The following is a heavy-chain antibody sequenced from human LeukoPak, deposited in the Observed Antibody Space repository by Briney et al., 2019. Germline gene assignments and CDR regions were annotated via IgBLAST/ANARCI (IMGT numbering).Heavy chain of an antibody. CDR1: GGSFSGYY. V-gene: IGHV4-34*01. J-gene: IGHJ6*03. CDR3: ARNYGSGSYPWEYYYYYYMDV. D-gene: IGHD3-10*01. CDR2: INRSGST. Sequence: SETLFLTCAVYGGSFSGYYWSWIRQPPGKGLEWIGEINRSGSTNYNPSLKSRVTISVDTSKNQFSLKLSSVTAADTAVYYCARNYGSGSYPWEYYYYYYMDVWGKGTTVTVSS.